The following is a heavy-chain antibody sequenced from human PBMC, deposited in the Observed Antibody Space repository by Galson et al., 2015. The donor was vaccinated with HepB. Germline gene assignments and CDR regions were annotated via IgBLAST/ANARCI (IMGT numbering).Heavy chain of an antibody. Sequence: SLRLSCAASGFTFSGSAMHWVRQASGKGLEWVGRIRSKANSYTTAYAASVKGRFTISRDDSKNTAYLQMNSLRAEDTAVCYCAKEEYGGFDIWGQGTMVTVSS. CDR3: AKEEYGGFDI. J-gene: IGHJ3*02. CDR2: IRSKANSYTT. V-gene: IGHV3-73*01. D-gene: IGHD4-23*01. CDR1: GFTFSGSA.